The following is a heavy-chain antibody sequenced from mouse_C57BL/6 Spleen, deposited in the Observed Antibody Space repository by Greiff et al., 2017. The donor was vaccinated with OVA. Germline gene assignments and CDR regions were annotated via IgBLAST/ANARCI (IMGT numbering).Heavy chain of an antibody. CDR3: TIYYGYDGWYWYFDV. D-gene: IGHD2-2*01. Sequence: VQLKESGGGLVQPGGSLKLSCVASGFTFSNYWMNWVRQSPEKGLEWVAQIRLKSDNYATHYAESVKGRFTISRDDSKSSVYLQMNNLRAEDTGIYYCTIYYGYDGWYWYFDVWGTGTTVTVSS. CDR1: GFTFSNYW. CDR2: IRLKSDNYAT. J-gene: IGHJ1*03. V-gene: IGHV6-3*01.